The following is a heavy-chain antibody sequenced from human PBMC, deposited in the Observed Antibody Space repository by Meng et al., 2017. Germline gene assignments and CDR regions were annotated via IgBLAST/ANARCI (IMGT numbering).Heavy chain of an antibody. V-gene: IGHV4-61*01. J-gene: IGHJ4*02. CDR1: GDSVTVGSHY. D-gene: IGHD3-16*01. CDR2: IDYGGST. CDR3: ARTRGDYYFDY. Sequence: QVQLQESGPGLVKPSGTLSLTCAVSGDSVTVGSHYWSWIRQPPGKGLEWIGYIDYGGSTSYNPSLRSRVTISVDTSNNQFSLKLSSVTAADTAVFYCARTRGDYYFDYWGQGTLVTVSS.